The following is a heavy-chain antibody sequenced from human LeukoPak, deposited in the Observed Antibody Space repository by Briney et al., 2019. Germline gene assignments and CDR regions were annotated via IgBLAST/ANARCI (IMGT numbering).Heavy chain of an antibody. CDR3: ARGGTGYDSFYYYGMDV. CDR1: GGSISSYY. D-gene: IGHD5-12*01. Sequence: NPSETLSLTCTVSGGSISSYYWSWIRQPPGKGLEWIGYIYDSGSTNYNPSLKSRVTISVDTSKNQFSLKLSSVTAADTAVYYCARGGTGYDSFYYYGMDVWGQGTTVTVSS. V-gene: IGHV4-59*01. CDR2: IYDSGST. J-gene: IGHJ6*02.